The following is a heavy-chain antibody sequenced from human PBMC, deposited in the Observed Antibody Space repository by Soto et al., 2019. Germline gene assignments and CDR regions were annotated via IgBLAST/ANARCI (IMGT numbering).Heavy chain of an antibody. CDR1: GGSISSYY. Sequence: SETLSLTCTVSGGSISSYYWSWIRQPPGKGLEWIGYIYYSGSTNYNPSLKSRVTISIDMSKNEFSLRLKSVTAADTAMYYCARGWGSKWYYFDSWGEGTLVTVSS. J-gene: IGHJ4*02. CDR2: IYYSGST. D-gene: IGHD3-16*01. V-gene: IGHV4-59*01. CDR3: ARGWGSKWYYFDS.